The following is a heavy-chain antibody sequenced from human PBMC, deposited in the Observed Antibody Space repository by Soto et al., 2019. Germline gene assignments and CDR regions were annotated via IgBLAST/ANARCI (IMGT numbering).Heavy chain of an antibody. D-gene: IGHD3-22*01. Sequence: SVKVSCKASGGTFTKYAIDWVRQAPGQGLEWMGGITPLFGTPNYAQRFQGRDTISADEDTSTAYMELRSLRSDDTGVYYCARQFDYDTSGYYYAYWGQGTLVTVSS. J-gene: IGHJ4*02. CDR3: ARQFDYDTSGYYYAY. CDR2: ITPLFGTP. CDR1: GGTFTKYA. V-gene: IGHV1-69*13.